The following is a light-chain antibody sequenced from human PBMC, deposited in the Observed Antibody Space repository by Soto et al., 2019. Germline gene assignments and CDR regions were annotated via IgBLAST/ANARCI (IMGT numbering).Light chain of an antibody. CDR3: LQDYNYPWT. CDR1: QGIRND. V-gene: IGKV1-6*01. J-gene: IGKJ1*01. CDR2: AAS. Sequence: IQMTQSPSSLAASVGDRVTITCRASQGIRNDLGWYQQKPGKAPKLLSYAASSLQSGVPSRFTGSGSGTDFTLTISSLKHEDFATYYCLQDYNYPWTFAQGTKVDI.